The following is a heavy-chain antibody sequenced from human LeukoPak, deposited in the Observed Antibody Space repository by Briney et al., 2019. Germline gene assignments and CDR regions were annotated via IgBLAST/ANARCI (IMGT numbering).Heavy chain of an antibody. V-gene: IGHV4-38-2*01. Sequence: PSETLSLTCAVSGYSISSGYYWGWIRQPPGKGLEWIGSIYHSGSTYYNPSLKSRVTISVDTSKNQFSLKLGSVTAADTAVYYCARHVRDSSGYYLYYFDYWGQGTLVTVSS. D-gene: IGHD3-22*01. J-gene: IGHJ4*02. CDR1: GYSISSGYY. CDR3: ARHVRDSSGYYLYYFDY. CDR2: IYHSGST.